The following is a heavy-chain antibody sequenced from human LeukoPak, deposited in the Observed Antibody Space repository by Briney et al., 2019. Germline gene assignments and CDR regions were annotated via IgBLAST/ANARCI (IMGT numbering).Heavy chain of an antibody. Sequence: SETLSLTCAVYGGSFRGYYWSWIRQPPGKGLEWIGEINHSGSTNYNPSLKSRVTISVDTSKNQFSLKLSSVTAADTAVYYCARARVRGSTYYYYGMDVWGQGTTVTVSS. V-gene: IGHV4-34*01. D-gene: IGHD3-10*01. CDR2: INHSGST. CDR3: ARARVRGSTYYYYGMDV. J-gene: IGHJ6*02. CDR1: GGSFRGYY.